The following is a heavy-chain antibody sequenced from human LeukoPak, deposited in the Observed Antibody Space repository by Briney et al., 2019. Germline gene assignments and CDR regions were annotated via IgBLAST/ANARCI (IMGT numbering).Heavy chain of an antibody. CDR3: AREDILTGSNAFDI. CDR2: IYSGGGT. J-gene: IGHJ3*02. V-gene: IGHV3-53*01. D-gene: IGHD3-9*01. CDR1: GFTVSSNY. Sequence: PGGSLRLSCAASGFTVSSNYMSWVRQAPGKGLEWVSVIYSGGGTYYADSVKGRFTISRDNSKNTMYLQMNSLRAEDTAVYYCAREDILTGSNAFDIWGQGTMVTVSS.